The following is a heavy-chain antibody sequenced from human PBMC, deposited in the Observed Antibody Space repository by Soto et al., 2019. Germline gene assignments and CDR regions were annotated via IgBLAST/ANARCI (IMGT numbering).Heavy chain of an antibody. V-gene: IGHV3-21*01. D-gene: IGHD6-6*01. CDR2: ISSSSSYI. CDR3: AAIAARRF. CDR1: RFTFSGYS. Sequence: GGSLRLSWAASRFTFSGYSMHWVRQAPGNGLEWVSSISSSSSYIYYAESVNGRFTISRNNAKNPLYRQMNSLRAEDTAVYYCAAIAARRFWGQGTLVTVSS. J-gene: IGHJ4*02.